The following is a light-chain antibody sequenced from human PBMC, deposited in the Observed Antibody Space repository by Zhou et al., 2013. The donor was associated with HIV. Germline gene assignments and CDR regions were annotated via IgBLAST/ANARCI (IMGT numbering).Light chain of an antibody. CDR3: QTELQFSTWT. J-gene: IGKJ1*01. CDR1: QGIRND. V-gene: IGKV1-17*01. Sequence: DIQMTQSPSSLSASVGDRVTITCRASQGIRNDLGWYQQKPGKAPKRLIYAASSLQSGSHQGSAAVDLGQNSLSPSAACSLMILLIYYCQTELQFSTWTFGQGTKVEIK. CDR2: AAS.